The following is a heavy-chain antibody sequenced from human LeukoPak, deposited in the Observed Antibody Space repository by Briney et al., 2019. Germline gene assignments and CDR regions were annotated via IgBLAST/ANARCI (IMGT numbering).Heavy chain of an antibody. CDR3: ARAHHDSSGYYYVRSFDP. D-gene: IGHD3-22*01. CDR1: GGSISSYY. V-gene: IGHV4-59*01. J-gene: IGHJ5*02. CDR2: IYYSGST. Sequence: SETLSLTCTVSGGSISSYYWSWIRQPPGKGLEWIGYIYYSGSTNYNPSLKSRVTISVDTSKNQFSLKLSSVTAADTAVYYCARAHHDSSGYYYVRSFDPWGQGTLVTVSS.